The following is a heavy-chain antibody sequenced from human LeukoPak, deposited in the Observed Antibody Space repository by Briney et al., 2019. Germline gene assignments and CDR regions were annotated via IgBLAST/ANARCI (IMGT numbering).Heavy chain of an antibody. CDR2: IYYSGST. Sequence: PSETLSLTCTVSGGSISSYYWGWIRQPPGKGPEWIGYIYYSGSTNYNPSLKSRVTISVDTSKNQFSLKLSSVTAADTAVYYCARGGGRYYGSGSPNWFDPWGQGTLVTVSS. CDR3: ARGGGRYYGSGSPNWFDP. D-gene: IGHD3-10*01. J-gene: IGHJ5*02. V-gene: IGHV4-59*01. CDR1: GGSISSYY.